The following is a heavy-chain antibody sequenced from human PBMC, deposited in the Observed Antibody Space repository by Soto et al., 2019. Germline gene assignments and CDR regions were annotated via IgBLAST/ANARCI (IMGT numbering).Heavy chain of an antibody. Sequence: PGGSLRLSCAASGFTFSSYAMSWVRQAPGKGLEWVSAISGSGGSTYYADSVKGRFTISRDNSKNTLYLQMNSLRAEDTAVYYCARGPYNNQSKYPIRNQKVVAPRGIFDYWGQGTLVTVSS. J-gene: IGHJ4*02. D-gene: IGHD3-10*01. CDR3: ARGPYNNQSKYPIRNQKVVAPRGIFDY. CDR1: GFTFSSYA. V-gene: IGHV3-23*01. CDR2: ISGSGGST.